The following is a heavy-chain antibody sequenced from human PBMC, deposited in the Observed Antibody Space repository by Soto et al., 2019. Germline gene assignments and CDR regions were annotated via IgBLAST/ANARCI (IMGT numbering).Heavy chain of an antibody. D-gene: IGHD3-22*01. CDR3: ASAISDYYAPLDH. J-gene: IGHJ4*02. Sequence: EVQLLESGGGLVQPGGSLRLSCAASGFTFSSYAMSWVHQAPGKGLEWVSVIPGSGGSTYYADSVQGRFTISRDNSKDTLYVQMNSLRAEDTAVYYCASAISDYYAPLDHWGQGTRVTVSS. V-gene: IGHV3-23*01. CDR2: IPGSGGST. CDR1: GFTFSSYA.